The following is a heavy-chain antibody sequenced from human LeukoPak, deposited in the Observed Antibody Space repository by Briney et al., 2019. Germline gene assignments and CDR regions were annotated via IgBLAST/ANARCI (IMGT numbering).Heavy chain of an antibody. CDR3: ANGLTYYYDSSGSEYFQH. CDR2: ISGSGGST. D-gene: IGHD3-22*01. CDR1: GFTFSSYA. J-gene: IGHJ1*01. Sequence: GGSLRLSCAASGFTFSSYAMSWVRQAPGKGLEWDSAISGSGGSTYYADSVKGRFTISRDNSKNTLHLQMNSLRAEDTAVYYCANGLTYYYDSSGSEYFQHWGQGTLVTVSS. V-gene: IGHV3-23*01.